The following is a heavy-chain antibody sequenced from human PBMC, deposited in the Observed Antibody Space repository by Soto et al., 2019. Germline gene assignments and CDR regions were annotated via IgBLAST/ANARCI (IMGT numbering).Heavy chain of an antibody. CDR2: IKQDGSEK. J-gene: IGHJ4*02. CDR1: GFTFSSYW. D-gene: IGHD2-2*01. CDR3: ARPKYQLLWPAHFDY. Sequence: PGGSLRVSCAASGFTFSSYWMSWVRQAPGKGLEWVANIKQDGSEKYYVDSVKGRFTISRDNAKNSLYLQMNSLRAEDTAVYYCARPKYQLLWPAHFDYSGQGTLVTVSS. V-gene: IGHV3-7*05.